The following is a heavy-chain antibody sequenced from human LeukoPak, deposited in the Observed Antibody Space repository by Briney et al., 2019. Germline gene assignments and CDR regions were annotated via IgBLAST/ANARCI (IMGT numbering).Heavy chain of an antibody. D-gene: IGHD2-2*02. J-gene: IGHJ5*02. CDR2: INHSGST. V-gene: IGHV4-34*01. CDR1: GGSFSVYY. CDR3: ARAPRVYCSSTSCYSNWFDP. Sequence: SETLSLTCAVYGGSFSVYYWSWIRQPPGKGLEWIGEINHSGSTNYNPSLKSRVTISVDTSKNQFSLKLSSVTAADTAVYYCARAPRVYCSSTSCYSNWFDPWGQGTLVTVSS.